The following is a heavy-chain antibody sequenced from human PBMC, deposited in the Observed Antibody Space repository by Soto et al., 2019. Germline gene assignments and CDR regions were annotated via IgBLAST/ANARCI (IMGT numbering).Heavy chain of an antibody. Sequence: EAQLVESGGGLVQPGGSLRLSCAASGFTFSNYEMHWVRQAPGKGLEYVSGISNNGAHTDYAKSVKGRFTISRDNSENTLYLQTGSLAAEDMALYYCARRGHGSRWPNVYMDVWGKGTTVTVSS. V-gene: IGHV3-64*01. CDR1: GFTFSNYE. J-gene: IGHJ6*03. CDR2: ISNNGAHT. CDR3: ARRGHGSRWPNVYMDV. D-gene: IGHD6-13*01.